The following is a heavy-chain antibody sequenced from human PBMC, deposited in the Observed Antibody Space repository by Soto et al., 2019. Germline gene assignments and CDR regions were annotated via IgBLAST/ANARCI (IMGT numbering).Heavy chain of an antibody. Sequence: EVQLLESGGDLVQPGGSLRLSCAASGFTFGIYAMTWVRQAPGKGLEWVSTISATGGSIFYADSVKGRFTISRDNSKNTLYLQMNSLRAEDTAIYYCAKDLSSYYYFDFWGQGTLVTVSS. CDR3: AKDLSSYYYFDF. D-gene: IGHD2-15*01. CDR2: ISATGGSI. J-gene: IGHJ4*02. V-gene: IGHV3-23*01. CDR1: GFTFGIYA.